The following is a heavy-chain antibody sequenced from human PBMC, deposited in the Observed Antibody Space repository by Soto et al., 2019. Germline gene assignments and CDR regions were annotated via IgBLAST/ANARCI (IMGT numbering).Heavy chain of an antibody. CDR1: GASISSGDYF. V-gene: IGHV4-30-4*01. D-gene: IGHD3-3*01. CDR3: ARDPRGAYYHDH. CDR2: IYDSGNT. Sequence: SETLSLTCTVSGASISSGDYFWSWIRQSPGKGLQWIGYIYDSGNTYYNPSLKSRLAISVDTSKNQFSLKLTSVTAADTAVYYCARDPRGAYYHDHWGQGTLVTVSS. J-gene: IGHJ4*02.